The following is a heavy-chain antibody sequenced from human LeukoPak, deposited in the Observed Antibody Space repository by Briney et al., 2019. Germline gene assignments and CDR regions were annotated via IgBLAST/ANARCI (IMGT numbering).Heavy chain of an antibody. CDR3: AKARIAVAGRGYYFDY. J-gene: IGHJ4*02. CDR1: GFTFSSYA. CDR2: ISGSGGST. V-gene: IGHV3-23*01. D-gene: IGHD6-19*01. Sequence: GGSLRLSCAASGFTFSSYAMSWVRRAPGKGLEWVSAISGSGGSTYYADSVKGRFTTSRDNSKNTLYLQMNSLRAEDTAVYYCAKARIAVAGRGYYFDYWGQGTLVTVSS.